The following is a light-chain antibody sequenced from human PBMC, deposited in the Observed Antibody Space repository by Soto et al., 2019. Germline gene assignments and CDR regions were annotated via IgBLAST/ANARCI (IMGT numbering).Light chain of an antibody. CDR2: DAS. V-gene: IGKV3-11*01. Sequence: EIVFTQYPATLSLSPGERDTLSRRASQSVSTYLAWYQQKPGQAPRLLIYDASNRATGIPPRFSGSGSGTDFTLAISSLEPEDFAVYYCQQRSNWPPITVGPATRLEIK. CDR3: QQRSNWPPIT. CDR1: QSVSTY. J-gene: IGKJ5*01.